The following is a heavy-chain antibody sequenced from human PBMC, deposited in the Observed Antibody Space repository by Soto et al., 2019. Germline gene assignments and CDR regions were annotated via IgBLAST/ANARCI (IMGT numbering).Heavy chain of an antibody. Sequence: EVQLVESGGGLVKPGGSLRLSCAASGFIFSSYSLNCVRQAPGKGLEWVSSISSSSTYIYYADSVKGRFTISRDNAENSLYLQMNSLRAEDTAVYYCAREAVVVVAATEYYYGMDVWGQGTTVTVSS. CDR2: ISSSSTYI. CDR3: AREAVVVVAATEYYYGMDV. CDR1: GFIFSSYS. V-gene: IGHV3-21*01. D-gene: IGHD2-15*01. J-gene: IGHJ6*02.